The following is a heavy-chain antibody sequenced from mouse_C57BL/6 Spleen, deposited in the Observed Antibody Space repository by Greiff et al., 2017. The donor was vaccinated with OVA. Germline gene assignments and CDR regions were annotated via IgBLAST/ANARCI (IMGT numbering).Heavy chain of an antibody. D-gene: IGHD3-3*01. V-gene: IGHV3-6*01. J-gene: IGHJ2*01. CDR2: ISYDGSN. CDR1: GYSITSGYY. CDR3: AREGGDEEGYFDY. Sequence: EVKLQESGPGLVKPSQSLSLTCSVTGYSITSGYYWNWIRQFPGNKLEWMGYISYDGSNNYNPSLKNRISITRDTSKNQFFLKLNSVTTEDTATYYCAREGGDEEGYFDYWGQGTTLTVSS.